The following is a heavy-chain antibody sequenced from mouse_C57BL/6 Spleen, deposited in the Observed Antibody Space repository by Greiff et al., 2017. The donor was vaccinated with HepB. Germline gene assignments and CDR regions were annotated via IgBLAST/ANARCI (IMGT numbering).Heavy chain of an antibody. CDR1: GFTFSSYA. CDR2: ISDGGSYT. V-gene: IGHV5-4*01. J-gene: IGHJ3*01. Sequence: EVQLVESGGGLVKPGGSLKLSCAASGFTFSSYAMSWVRQTPEKRLEWVATISDGGSYTYYPDNVKGRFTISRDNAKNNLYLQMSHLKSEDTAMYYCARDKTAQATFAYWGQGTLVTVSA. D-gene: IGHD3-2*02. CDR3: ARDKTAQATFAY.